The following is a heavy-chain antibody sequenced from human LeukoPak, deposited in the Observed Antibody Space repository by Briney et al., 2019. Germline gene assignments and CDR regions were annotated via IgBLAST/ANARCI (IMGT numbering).Heavy chain of an antibody. Sequence: GGSLRLSCAASGFTFSRYGTHWVRQAPGKGLEWVAVIWYDGSNKYYADSVKGRFTISRDNSKNMLYLQMNSLRAEDTAVYYCARDGYSFGHDFDYWGQGTLVTVSS. V-gene: IGHV3-33*01. J-gene: IGHJ4*02. CDR1: GFTFSRYG. CDR3: ARDGYSFGHDFDY. CDR2: IWYDGSNK. D-gene: IGHD5-18*01.